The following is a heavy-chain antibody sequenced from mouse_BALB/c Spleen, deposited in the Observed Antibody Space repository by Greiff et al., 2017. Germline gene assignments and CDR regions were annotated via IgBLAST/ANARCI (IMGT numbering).Heavy chain of an antibody. CDR1: GYTFTEYI. CDR3: ARLRCSSRDYYAMDY. V-gene: IGHV1-62-2*01. J-gene: IGHJ4*01. CDR2: FYPGSGRI. D-gene: IGHD1-1*01. Sequence: VQLQESGAELVKPGASVKLSCKASGYTFTEYIIHWVKQRSGQGLEWIGWFYPGSGRIKYNEKFKDKATLTADKSSSTVYMELSRLTSEDSAVYYCARLRCSSRDYYAMDYWGQGTSVTVSS.